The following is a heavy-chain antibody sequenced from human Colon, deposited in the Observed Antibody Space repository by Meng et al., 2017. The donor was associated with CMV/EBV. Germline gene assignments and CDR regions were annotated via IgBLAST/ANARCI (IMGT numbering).Heavy chain of an antibody. Sequence: GESLKISCVASGFTFSNYEMNWVRQAPGKGLEWVSYISGSGSATNYVDSGKGRFTISRDNARNSMDLQMNSLRDEDTAMYYCVRDARDGYSGGAGYGMDVWGQGTTVTVSS. J-gene: IGHJ6*02. D-gene: IGHD5-12*01. V-gene: IGHV3-48*03. CDR2: ISGSGSAT. CDR3: VRDARDGYSGGAGYGMDV. CDR1: GFTFSNYE.